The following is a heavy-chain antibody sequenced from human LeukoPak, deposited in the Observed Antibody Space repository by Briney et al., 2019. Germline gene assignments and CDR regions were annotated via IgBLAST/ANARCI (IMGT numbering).Heavy chain of an antibody. J-gene: IGHJ4*02. CDR3: AREDYYGTNFDY. CDR2: IYTSGGT. Sequence: SETLSLTCTVSGGSISNYYWTWIRQPAGKGLEWIGRIYTSGGTNYNPSLKSRVTMSVDTSKNQFSLKLSSVTAADTAVYYCAREDYYGTNFDYWGQGTLVTVSS. D-gene: IGHD3-10*01. CDR1: GGSISNYY. V-gene: IGHV4-4*07.